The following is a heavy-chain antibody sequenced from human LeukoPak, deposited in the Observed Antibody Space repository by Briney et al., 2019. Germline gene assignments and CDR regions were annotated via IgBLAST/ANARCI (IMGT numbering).Heavy chain of an antibody. CDR1: GFTFSSYN. Sequence: TGGSLRLSCAASGFTFSSYNMNWVRQPAGKGLEWVSSISSSSGHIHYADSVKGRSTISRDNANNSLFLQMNSLRDEDTAVYYCARDPGTVADPYFDYWGQGSLVTVSS. J-gene: IGHJ4*02. D-gene: IGHD6-19*01. CDR3: ARDPGTVADPYFDY. CDR2: ISSSSGHI. V-gene: IGHV3-21*01.